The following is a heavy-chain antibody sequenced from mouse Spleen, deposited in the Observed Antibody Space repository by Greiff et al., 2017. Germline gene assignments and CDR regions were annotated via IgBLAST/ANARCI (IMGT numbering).Heavy chain of an antibody. CDR3: ARQRDYGDYTWYYFDY. Sequence: DVKLVESGGGLVKPGGSLKLSCAASGFTFSSYTMSWVRQTPAKRLEWVATISSGGGNTYYPDSVKGRFTISRDNARNTLYLQMSSLRSEDTAMYYCARQRDYGDYTWYYFDYWGQGTTLTVSS. V-gene: IGHV5-9*04. CDR1: GFTFSSYT. J-gene: IGHJ2*01. CDR2: ISSGGGNT. D-gene: IGHD2-13*01.